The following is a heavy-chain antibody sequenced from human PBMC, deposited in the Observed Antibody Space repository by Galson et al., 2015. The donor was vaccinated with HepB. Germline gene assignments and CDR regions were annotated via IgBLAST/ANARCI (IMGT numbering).Heavy chain of an antibody. Sequence: SLRLSCAASGFTFSSYAMHWVRQAPGKGLEWVAVISYDGSNKYYADSVKGRFTISRDNSKNTLYLQMNSLRAEDTAVYYCARSIGRDGYISNWFDPWGQGTLVTVSS. V-gene: IGHV3-30*04. CDR1: GFTFSSYA. D-gene: IGHD5-24*01. CDR3: ARSIGRDGYISNWFDP. CDR2: ISYDGSNK. J-gene: IGHJ5*02.